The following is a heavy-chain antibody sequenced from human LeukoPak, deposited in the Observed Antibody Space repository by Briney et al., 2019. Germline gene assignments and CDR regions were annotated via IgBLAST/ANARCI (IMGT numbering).Heavy chain of an antibody. CDR1: GYSISSGYY. D-gene: IGHD3-10*01. V-gene: IGHV4-38-2*02. CDR2: IYYSGNT. J-gene: IGHJ5*02. CDR3: ARQPKSCARGVFITGKACWFDP. Sequence: SETLSLTCTVSGYSISSGYYWGWIRQPPGKGLEWIGSIYYSGNTYYNPSLKSRVSISIDTSNNQFSLRLTSVTAADTAVYYCARQPKSCARGVFITGKACWFDPWGQGTLVTASS.